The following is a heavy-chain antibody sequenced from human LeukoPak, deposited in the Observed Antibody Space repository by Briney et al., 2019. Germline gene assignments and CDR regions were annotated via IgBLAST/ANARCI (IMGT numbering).Heavy chain of an antibody. J-gene: IGHJ6*02. Sequence: AGGSLRLSCAASGFTSSSYSMNWVRQAPGKGLEWVSSISSSSSYIYYADSVKGRFTISRDNAKNSLYLQMNSLRAEDTAVYYCARDSSIAARFYDYGMDVWGQGTTVTVSS. V-gene: IGHV3-21*01. CDR2: ISSSSSYI. D-gene: IGHD6-6*01. CDR3: ARDSSIAARFYDYGMDV. CDR1: GFTSSSYS.